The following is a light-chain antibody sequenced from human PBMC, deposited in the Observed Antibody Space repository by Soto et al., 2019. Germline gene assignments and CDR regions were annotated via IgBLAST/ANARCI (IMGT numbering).Light chain of an antibody. CDR2: GAS. J-gene: IGKJ4*01. Sequence: EIVLTQSPGTLSVSPGERATLSCRASQSVSSSFLAWYQQKPGQAPRLLIYGASSRATGISDRFSGSGSGTDFTLTISRLEPEDFAVYYCQQYGSSPLTFGGGTKVVIK. CDR1: QSVSSSF. CDR3: QQYGSSPLT. V-gene: IGKV3-20*01.